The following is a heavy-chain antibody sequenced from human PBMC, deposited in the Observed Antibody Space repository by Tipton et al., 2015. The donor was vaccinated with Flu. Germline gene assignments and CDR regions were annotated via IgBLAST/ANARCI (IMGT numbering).Heavy chain of an antibody. CDR1: GFTFRSYG. CDR3: ARDPGGGWFDP. J-gene: IGHJ5*02. CDR2: IWYDGSNK. V-gene: IGHV3-33*01. Sequence: SLRLSCEASGFTFRSYGMQWVRQAPGKGLQWLGTIWYDGSNKFYADSVRGRFTISRDNSKNTLYLDITGLRVEDTAFYYCARDPGGGWFDPWGPGTLVSVSS. D-gene: IGHD3-10*01.